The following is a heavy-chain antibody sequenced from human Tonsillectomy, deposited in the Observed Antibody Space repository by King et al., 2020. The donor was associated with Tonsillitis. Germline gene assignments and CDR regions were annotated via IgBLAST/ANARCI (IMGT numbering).Heavy chain of an antibody. J-gene: IGHJ6*02. CDR3: ARGALYSSLEYYNGMDV. Sequence: VQLVESGGGLVQPGGSLRLSCAASGFTFRNYWMSWVRQAPGKGLEWVANIKQDGSENYYVGSVKGRRTISRDNAKNSMYLQMNSLRAEDTAVYYCARGALYSSLEYYNGMDVWGHGTTVTVSS. D-gene: IGHD6-13*01. V-gene: IGHV3-7*03. CDR2: IKQDGSEN. CDR1: GFTFRNYW.